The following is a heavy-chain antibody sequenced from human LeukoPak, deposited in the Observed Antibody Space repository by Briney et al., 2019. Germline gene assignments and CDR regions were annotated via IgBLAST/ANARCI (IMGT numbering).Heavy chain of an antibody. CDR3: ARDGVQMATIEAGMDV. CDR2: ISIDGTET. J-gene: IGHJ6*02. CDR1: GFSIGASW. D-gene: IGHD5-24*01. Sequence: PGGSLRLSCGASGFSIGASWMHWVRQAPGKGLVWISRISIDGTETIYGDSVKGRFIISRDNAKNTLYLQMNSLGVEDTAVYYCARDGVQMATIEAGMDVWGQGTTVIVSS. V-gene: IGHV3-74*01.